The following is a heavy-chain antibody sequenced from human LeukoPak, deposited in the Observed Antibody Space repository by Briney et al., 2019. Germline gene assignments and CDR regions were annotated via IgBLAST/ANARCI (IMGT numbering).Heavy chain of an antibody. J-gene: IGHJ4*02. Sequence: SETLSLTCTVSGGSISSYYWSWIRQPPGKGLEWIGYIYYSGSTNYNPSLKSRVTISVDASKNQFSLKLSSVTAADTAVYYCASSSPGGGMIFDYWGQGTLVTVS. D-gene: IGHD3-16*01. CDR1: GGSISSYY. CDR3: ASSSPGGGMIFDY. V-gene: IGHV4-59*01. CDR2: IYYSGST.